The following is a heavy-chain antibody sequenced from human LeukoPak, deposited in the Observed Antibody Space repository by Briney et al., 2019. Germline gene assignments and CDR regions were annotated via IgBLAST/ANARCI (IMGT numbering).Heavy chain of an antibody. D-gene: IGHD5-24*01. Sequence: GGSLRLSCAASGFTFSTYSMNWVRQAPGKGLEWVSYISSGSYTIYYADSVKGRFTISRDNAKNILYLEVNSLRTDDTAVYYCARGGLEPVDYWGQGTLVTVSS. J-gene: IGHJ4*02. V-gene: IGHV3-48*04. CDR2: ISSGSYTI. CDR3: ARGGLEPVDY. CDR1: GFTFSTYS.